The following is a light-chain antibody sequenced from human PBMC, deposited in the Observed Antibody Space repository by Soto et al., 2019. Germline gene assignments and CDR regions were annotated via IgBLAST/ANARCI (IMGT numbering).Light chain of an antibody. V-gene: IGLV2-14*01. CDR2: EVS. CDR1: NSDIGGYNY. Sequence: QSALTQPASVSGSPGQSITISCTGTNSDIGGYNYVSWYQEHPGKAPKLVIFEVSNRPSGVSNRFSGSKSGNTASLTISGLQAEDEADYYCNSYTSSSTWVFGGGTKLTVI. J-gene: IGLJ3*02. CDR3: NSYTSSSTWV.